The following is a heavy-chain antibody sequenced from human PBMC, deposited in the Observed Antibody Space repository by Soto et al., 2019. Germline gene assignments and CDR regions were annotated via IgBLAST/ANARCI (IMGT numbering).Heavy chain of an antibody. Sequence: ETLSLTCTISGGSISVYYWSWVRQPPGHELEWIGYIYASGSPYYNPSLRSRVTISADTSKNQLSLKLTSPTAADTAVYYCARGVGSSPPRYWGRGTLVTVSS. CDR1: GGSISVYY. J-gene: IGHJ4*02. V-gene: IGHV4-59*01. D-gene: IGHD1-26*01. CDR2: IYASGSP. CDR3: ARGVGSSPPRY.